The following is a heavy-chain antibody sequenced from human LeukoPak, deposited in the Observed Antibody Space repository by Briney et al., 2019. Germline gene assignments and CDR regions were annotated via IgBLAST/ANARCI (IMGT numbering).Heavy chain of an antibody. Sequence: SETLSLTCTVSGGSISSYYWSWIRQPPGEGLEGIGYIYYSGSTNYNPSLKSRVTISVDTSKNQFSLKLSSVTAADTAVYYCAGEDSYGSGFDYWGQGTLVTVSS. V-gene: IGHV4-59*01. CDR2: IYYSGST. CDR1: GGSISSYY. CDR3: AGEDSYGSGFDY. J-gene: IGHJ4*02. D-gene: IGHD5-18*01.